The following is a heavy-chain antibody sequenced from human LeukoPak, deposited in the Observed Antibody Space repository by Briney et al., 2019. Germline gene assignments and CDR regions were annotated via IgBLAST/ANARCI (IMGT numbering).Heavy chain of an antibody. CDR2: ISAYNGNT. CDR3: ARDPRAVAEGTFDY. J-gene: IGHJ4*02. V-gene: IGHV1-18*01. Sequence: ASVKVSCKASGYTFTSYGISWVRQAPGQGLEWMGWISAYNGNTNYAQKLQGRVTMTTDTSTSTAYMELRSLRSDDTAVYYCARDPRAVAEGTFDYWGQGTLVTASS. CDR1: GYTFTSYG. D-gene: IGHD6-19*01.